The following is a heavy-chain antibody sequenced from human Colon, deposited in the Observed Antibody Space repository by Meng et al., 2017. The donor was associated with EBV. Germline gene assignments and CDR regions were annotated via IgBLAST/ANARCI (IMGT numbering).Heavy chain of an antibody. J-gene: IGHJ5*02. Sequence: QVHLQESGPGLVKPSXXXXXTXPVSGGSISSGGFYWSWIRQHPGKGLEWIGYIYYSGSTYYNPSLRSRVAISIDTSKNQFSLKLTSVTAADTAVYFCARTNYGDYNWFDPWGQGTLVTVSS. CDR1: GGSISSGGFY. V-gene: IGHV4-31*03. D-gene: IGHD4-17*01. CDR3: ARTNYGDYNWFDP. CDR2: IYYSGST.